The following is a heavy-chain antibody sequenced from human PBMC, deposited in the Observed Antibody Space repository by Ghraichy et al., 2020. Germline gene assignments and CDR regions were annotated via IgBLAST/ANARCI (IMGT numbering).Heavy chain of an antibody. Sequence: GGSLRLSCAATGFTFSTYSMAWVRQAPGKGLQWVSSINNNSTYIYYSDSVKGRFTISRDNAENSLYLQMNSLRAEDTAVYYCARREGTLTYFHYWGQGTLVTVSS. V-gene: IGHV3-21*01. J-gene: IGHJ4*02. D-gene: IGHD1-26*01. CDR1: GFTFSTYS. CDR2: INNNSTYI. CDR3: ARREGTLTYFHY.